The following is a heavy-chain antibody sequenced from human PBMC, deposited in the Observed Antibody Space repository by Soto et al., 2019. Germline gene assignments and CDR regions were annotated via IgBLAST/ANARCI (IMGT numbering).Heavy chain of an antibody. CDR2: IIPILGIA. CDR1: GGTFSSYT. J-gene: IGHJ3*02. V-gene: IGHV1-69*02. D-gene: IGHD1-26*01. Sequence: QVQLVQSGAEVKQPGSSVKVSCKASGGTFSSYTLSWVRQAPGQGLEWMGRIIPILGIANYAQKFQGRVTITADKSTRTAYMELSSLRSEDTAVYYCARLIVGATTNAFDIWGQGTMVTVSS. CDR3: ARLIVGATTNAFDI.